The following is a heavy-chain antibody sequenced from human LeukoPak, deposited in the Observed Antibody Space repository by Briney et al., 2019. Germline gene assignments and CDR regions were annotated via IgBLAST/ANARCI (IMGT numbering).Heavy chain of an antibody. CDR3: ARYPTGDCSSTSCYTWWFDP. CDR2: IIPIFGTA. Sequence: SVKVSCKASGGTFSSYAISWVRQARGQGLEWMGGIIPIFGTANYAQKFQGRVTIIADESTSTAYMELSSLRSEDTAVYYCARYPTGDCSSTSCYTWWFDPWGQGTLVTVFS. V-gene: IGHV1-69*13. D-gene: IGHD2-2*02. CDR1: GGTFSSYA. J-gene: IGHJ5*02.